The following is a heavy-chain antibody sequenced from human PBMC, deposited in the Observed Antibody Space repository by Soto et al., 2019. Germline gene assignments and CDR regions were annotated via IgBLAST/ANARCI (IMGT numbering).Heavy chain of an antibody. Sequence: SETLSLTCAVSGGSISSSNWWSWVRQPPGKGLEWIGEIYHSGSTNYNPSLKSRVTISVDKSKNQLSLKLSSVTAADTAVYYCAGQWNCCGGSCYSVSWFDPWGQGTLVTVSS. V-gene: IGHV4-4*02. CDR2: IYHSGST. J-gene: IGHJ5*02. D-gene: IGHD2-15*01. CDR3: AGQWNCCGGSCYSVSWFDP. CDR1: GGSISSSNW.